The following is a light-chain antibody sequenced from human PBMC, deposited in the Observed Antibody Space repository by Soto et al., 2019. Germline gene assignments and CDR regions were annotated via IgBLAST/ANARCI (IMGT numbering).Light chain of an antibody. V-gene: IGKV3-20*01. CDR2: GAS. J-gene: IGKJ1*01. CDR3: QQYGSSGT. Sequence: EIVLARYPGALGLCLEVRGSRSCMASQSVSNNYLAWYQQKPGQAPRLLIYGASNRATGIPDRFSGSGSGTDFTLTISRLEPEPLAVYYCQQYGSSGTFGQGTKVDIK. CDR1: QSVSNNY.